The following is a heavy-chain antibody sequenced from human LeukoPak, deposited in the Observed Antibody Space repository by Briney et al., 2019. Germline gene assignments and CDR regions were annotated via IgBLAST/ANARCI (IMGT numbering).Heavy chain of an antibody. CDR3: TREPLSRIAAAGTFDY. CDR2: IRSKAYGGTT. V-gene: IGHV3-49*03. CDR1: GFTFGDYA. D-gene: IGHD6-13*01. Sequence: GGSLRLSCTASGFTFGDYAMSWFRQAPGKGLEWVGFIRSKAYGGTTEYAASVKGRFTISRDDSKSIAYLQMNSLKTEDTAVYYCTREPLSRIAAAGTFDYWGQGTLVTVSS. J-gene: IGHJ4*02.